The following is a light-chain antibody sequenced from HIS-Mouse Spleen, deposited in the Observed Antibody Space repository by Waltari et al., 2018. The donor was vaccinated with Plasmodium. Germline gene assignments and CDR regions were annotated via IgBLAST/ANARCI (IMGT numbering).Light chain of an antibody. J-gene: IGLJ3*02. CDR2: QDS. CDR1: KLGDQY. Sequence: SYELTPPPSVSVSPGQTPRLPCSGDKLGDQYACWYQQKPGQSPVLVIYQDSKRPSGIPERFSGSNSGNTATLTISGTQAMDEADYYCQAWDSSTAVFGGGTKLTVL. CDR3: QAWDSSTAV. V-gene: IGLV3-1*01.